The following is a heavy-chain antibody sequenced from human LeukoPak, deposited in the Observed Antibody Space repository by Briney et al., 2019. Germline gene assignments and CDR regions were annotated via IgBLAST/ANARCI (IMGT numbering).Heavy chain of an antibody. Sequence: GRSLRLSCAASGFTFSSYGMHWVRQAPGKGLEWVAVIWYDGSNKYYADSVKDRFTISRDNSKNTLYLQMNSLRAEDTAVYYCARALPGIAAAGTFDYWGQGTLVTVSS. V-gene: IGHV3-33*01. D-gene: IGHD6-13*01. CDR2: IWYDGSNK. CDR1: GFTFSSYG. J-gene: IGHJ4*02. CDR3: ARALPGIAAAGTFDY.